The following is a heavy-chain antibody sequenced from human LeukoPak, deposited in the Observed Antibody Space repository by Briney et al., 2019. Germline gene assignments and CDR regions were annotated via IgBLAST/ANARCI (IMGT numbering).Heavy chain of an antibody. D-gene: IGHD4-17*01. CDR2: IKSKTDGGTT. CDR1: GFTFSNAW. V-gene: IGHV3-15*01. J-gene: IGHJ5*02. CDR3: TTEFNGDHGNWFDP. Sequence: PGGSLRLSCAASGFTFSNAWMSWVRQAPGKGLEWVGRIKSKTDGGTTDYAAPVKGRFTISRDDSKNTLYLQMNSLKTEDTAVYYCTTEFNGDHGNWFDPWGQGTLVTVSS.